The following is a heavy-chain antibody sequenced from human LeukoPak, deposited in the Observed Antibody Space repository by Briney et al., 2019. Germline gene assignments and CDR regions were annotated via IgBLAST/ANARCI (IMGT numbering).Heavy chain of an antibody. V-gene: IGHV4-59*01. J-gene: IGHJ4*02. CDR1: GGSIISYY. CDR2: IYYSVST. D-gene: IGHD1-26*01. CDR3: ARGALIVGATSFDY. Sequence: KPSETLSLTCTVSGGSIISYYWSWIRQPPGRGLEWIGYIYYSVSTNYNPSLKSRVTISVDTSRNQFSLKLSSVTAADTAVYYCARGALIVGATSFDYWGQGTLVTVSS.